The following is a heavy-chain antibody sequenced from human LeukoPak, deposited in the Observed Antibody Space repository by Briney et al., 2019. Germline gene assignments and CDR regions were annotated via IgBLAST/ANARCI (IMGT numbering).Heavy chain of an antibody. CDR2: IYYSGST. CDR3: AVFQQLVLG. V-gene: IGHV4-34*01. J-gene: IGHJ4*02. Sequence: SETLSLTCAVYGGSFSGYYWSWIRQPPGKGLEWIGSIYYSGSTYYNPSLKSRVTISVDTSKNQFSLKLSSVTAADTAVYYCAVFQQLVLGWGQGTLVTVSS. CDR1: GGSFSGYY. D-gene: IGHD6-13*01.